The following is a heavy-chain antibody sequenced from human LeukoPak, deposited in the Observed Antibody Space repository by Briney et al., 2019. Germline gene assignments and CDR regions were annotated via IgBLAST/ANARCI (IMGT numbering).Heavy chain of an antibody. Sequence: GGSLRLSCAASGFTFSSCGMHWVRQAPGKGLEWVAVISYDGSNKYYADSVKGRFTISRDNSKNTLYLQMDSLRAEDTAVYYCAKSFYGGGTYGMDVWGQGTTVTVSS. D-gene: IGHD4-23*01. V-gene: IGHV3-30*18. J-gene: IGHJ6*02. CDR3: AKSFYGGGTYGMDV. CDR1: GFTFSSCG. CDR2: ISYDGSNK.